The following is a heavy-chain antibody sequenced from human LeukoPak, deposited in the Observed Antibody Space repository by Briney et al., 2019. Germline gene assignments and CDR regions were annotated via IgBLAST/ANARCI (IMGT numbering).Heavy chain of an antibody. D-gene: IGHD4/OR15-4a*01. Sequence: GGSLRLSCAASGFTFSSYWMSWVRQAPGKGLEWVSVIYSGGSTYYADSVKGRFTISRDNSKNTLYLQMNSLRAEDTAVYYCARAGSNRAPFDYWGQGTLVTVSS. CDR3: ARAGSNRAPFDY. CDR2: IYSGGST. J-gene: IGHJ4*02. V-gene: IGHV3-53*01. CDR1: GFTFSSYW.